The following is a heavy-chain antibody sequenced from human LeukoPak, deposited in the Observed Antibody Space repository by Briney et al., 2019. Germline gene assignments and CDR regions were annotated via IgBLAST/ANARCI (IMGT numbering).Heavy chain of an antibody. V-gene: IGHV4-39*01. CDR1: GGSISSGSYY. CDR2: IYYSGST. CDR3: ARQDKSAPCDY. J-gene: IGHJ4*02. Sequence: SETLSLTCTVSGGSISSGSYYWGWIRQPPGKGLEWIGSIYYSGSTYYNPSLKSRVTISVDTSKNQFSLKLSSVTAADTAVYYGARQDKSAPCDYWGQGTLVTVSS.